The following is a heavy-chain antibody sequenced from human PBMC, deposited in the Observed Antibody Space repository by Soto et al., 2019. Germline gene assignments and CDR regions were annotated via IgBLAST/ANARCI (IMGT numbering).Heavy chain of an antibody. CDR3: ARYSSGWPYYFDY. J-gene: IGHJ4*02. V-gene: IGHV5-51*01. CDR2: IYLSDADT. Sequence: GESLKFSCKGSGYSFTSYWIAWVRQMPGKGLEWMGIIYLSDADTRYSPSFQGRVTISAEKSISTAYLQRSSLKASDTAMYYCARYSSGWPYYFDYWGQGTLVTVSS. CDR1: GYSFTSYW. D-gene: IGHD6-19*01.